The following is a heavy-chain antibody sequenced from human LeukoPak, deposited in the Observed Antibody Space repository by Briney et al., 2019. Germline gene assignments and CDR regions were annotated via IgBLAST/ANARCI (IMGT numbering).Heavy chain of an antibody. CDR2: IYYSGNT. Sequence: SETLSLTCTVSGVSISSSNSYWGWIRQPPGKGLEWIGSIYYSGNTYYNASLKSQVSISIDTSKNQFSLRLPSVTAADTAVYYCARQTGSGLFILPGGQGTLVTVSS. CDR1: GVSISSSNSY. J-gene: IGHJ4*02. CDR3: ARQTGSGLFILP. V-gene: IGHV4-39*01. D-gene: IGHD3/OR15-3a*01.